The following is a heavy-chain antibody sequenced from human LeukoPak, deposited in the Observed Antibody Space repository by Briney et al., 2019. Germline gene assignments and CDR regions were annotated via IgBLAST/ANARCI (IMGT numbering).Heavy chain of an antibody. Sequence: GEALKISCKGSGYSFTSYWLGWVRQTPGKGLEWMGIIYPGDSATRYSPSILGQVTITAHNSISTAYLKWSSPKASDSAMDYCAMRGSSRSDYWGQGTLVTVSS. CDR2: IYPGDSAT. V-gene: IGHV5-51*01. CDR3: AMRGSSRSDY. D-gene: IGHD6-13*01. J-gene: IGHJ4*02. CDR1: GYSFTSYW.